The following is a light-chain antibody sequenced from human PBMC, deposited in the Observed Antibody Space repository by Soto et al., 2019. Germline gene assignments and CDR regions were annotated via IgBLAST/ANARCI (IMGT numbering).Light chain of an antibody. CDR3: HQYGSLPVYT. CDR2: GAS. V-gene: IGKV3-20*01. CDR1: QSVSSSY. Sequence: EIVLTQSPGTLSLSPGERATLSCRASQSVSSSYLAWYQQKPGQAPRLLIYGASRRATGIPDRLSGSGSGTNFTLTNSRLEPEDVTVYYSHQYGSLPVYTFGQGTKLQIK. J-gene: IGKJ2*01.